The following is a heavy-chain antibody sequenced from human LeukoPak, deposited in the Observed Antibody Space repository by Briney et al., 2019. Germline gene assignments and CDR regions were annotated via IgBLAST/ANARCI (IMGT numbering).Heavy chain of an antibody. CDR1: GFTFSSYA. Sequence: GGSLRLSCAGSGFTFSSYAMSWVRQAPGKGLEWVSAISRSGGSTYYADSVKGRFTISRDNSKNTLYLQMNSLRAEDTAVYYCARGRGWLSFVDPWGQGTLVTVSS. V-gene: IGHV3-23*01. CDR3: ARGRGWLSFVDP. D-gene: IGHD3-22*01. J-gene: IGHJ5*02. CDR2: ISRSGGST.